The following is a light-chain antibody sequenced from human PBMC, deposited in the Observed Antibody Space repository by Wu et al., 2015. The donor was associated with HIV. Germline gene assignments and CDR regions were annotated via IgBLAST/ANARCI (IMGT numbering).Light chain of an antibody. J-gene: IGKJ2*02. CDR3: QQSYSTPGT. V-gene: IGKV1-5*03. Sequence: DIQMTQSPSTLSASVGERVTMTCRASESLNNRLAWYQQKPGKAPQLLIYWASSLERGAPSRFSGSGSETEFTLTITSLQPDDFATYYCQQSYSTPGTFGQGTKLEIK. CDR2: WAS. CDR1: ESLNNR.